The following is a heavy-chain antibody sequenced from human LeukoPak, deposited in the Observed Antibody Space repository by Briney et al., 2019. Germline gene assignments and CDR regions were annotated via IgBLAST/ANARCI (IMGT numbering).Heavy chain of an antibody. CDR3: AKRISVRIAATGTFDS. D-gene: IGHD6-13*01. CDR2: IYDTGIT. Sequence: RPSETLSLTCTVSGGSVSSGSYYWSWIRQSPGKGLEWIGYIYDTGITDYNPSLRSRVTISVDMSKNQFSLKLSSVTAADTAVYYCAKRISVRIAATGTFDSWGQGTLVTVSS. J-gene: IGHJ5*01. CDR1: GGSVSSGSYY. V-gene: IGHV4-61*01.